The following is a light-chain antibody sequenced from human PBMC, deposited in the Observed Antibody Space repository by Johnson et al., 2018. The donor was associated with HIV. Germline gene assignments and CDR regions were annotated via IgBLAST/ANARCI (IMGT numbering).Light chain of an antibody. CDR2: KND. CDR3: GTFDSSLSAGGV. CDR1: YSNIGNNY. V-gene: IGLV1-51*02. Sequence: QSVLTQPPSVSAAPGQKVTISCSGSYSNIGNNYVSWYQQLPGTAPKLLIYKNDKRPSGIPDRFSGSTSGTSATLGIAGLPTGDEADYYCGTFDSSLSAGGVFGTGTKVTVL. J-gene: IGLJ1*01.